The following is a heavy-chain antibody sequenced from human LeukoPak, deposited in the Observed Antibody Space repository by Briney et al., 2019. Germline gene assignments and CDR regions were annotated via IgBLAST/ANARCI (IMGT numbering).Heavy chain of an antibody. D-gene: IGHD3-22*01. J-gene: IGHJ4*02. CDR1: GLTFSSQA. V-gene: IGHV3-21*01. Sequence: GGSLRLSCAASGLTFSSQAINWVRQAPGKGLEWVSSISSSGSYIYYADSVKGRFTISRDNTKNSLYLQMNSLRAEDTAVYYCARDLGYYDSSGYSYFDYWGQGALVTVSS. CDR3: ARDLGYYDSSGYSYFDY. CDR2: ISSSGSYI.